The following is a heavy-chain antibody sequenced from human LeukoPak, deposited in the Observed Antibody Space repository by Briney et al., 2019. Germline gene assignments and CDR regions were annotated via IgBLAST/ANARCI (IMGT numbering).Heavy chain of an antibody. J-gene: IGHJ4*02. CDR2: ISSSSSTI. D-gene: IGHD4-11*01. V-gene: IGHV3-48*01. CDR1: GFTFSSYS. Sequence: PGGSLRLSCAASGFTFSSYSMNWVRQAPGKGLEWVSYISSSSSTIYYADSVKGRFTISRDNAKNSLYLQMNSLRAEDMAVYYCAREGGYSNYANSPLDYWGQGTLVTVSS. CDR3: AREGGYSNYANSPLDY.